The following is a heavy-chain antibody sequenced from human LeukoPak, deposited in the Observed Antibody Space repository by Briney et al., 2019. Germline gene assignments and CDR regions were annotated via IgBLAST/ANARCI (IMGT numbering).Heavy chain of an antibody. J-gene: IGHJ4*02. V-gene: IGHV3-21*01. Sequence: PGRSLRLSCAASGFPFSSYTMNWVRQAPGEGLEWVSGINSGSTNIYYADSLKGRFTISRDNAKSSLYLQMDSLRAEDTAMYYCATGYSSSSDRVDYWGQGTLVTVSS. CDR2: INSGSTNI. CDR3: ATGYSSSSDRVDY. D-gene: IGHD6-6*01. CDR1: GFPFSSYT.